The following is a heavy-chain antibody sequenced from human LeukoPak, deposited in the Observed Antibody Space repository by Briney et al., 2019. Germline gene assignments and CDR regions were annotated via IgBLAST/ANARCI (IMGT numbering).Heavy chain of an antibody. V-gene: IGHV4-38-2*01. CDR2: IYHSGST. Sequence: KPSETLSLTCAVSGYSISSGYYWGWIRQPPGKGLEWIGSIYHSGSTYYNPSLKSRVTISVDTSKNQFSLKLSSVTAADTAVYYCARHYRARYCSGGSCYSNAYYYYYMDVWDKGTTVTVSS. D-gene: IGHD2-15*01. J-gene: IGHJ6*03. CDR3: ARHYRARYCSGGSCYSNAYYYYYMDV. CDR1: GYSISSGYY.